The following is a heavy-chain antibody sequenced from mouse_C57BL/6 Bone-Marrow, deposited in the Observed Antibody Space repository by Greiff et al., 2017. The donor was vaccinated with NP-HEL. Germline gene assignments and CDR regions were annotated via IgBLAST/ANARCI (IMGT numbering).Heavy chain of an antibody. D-gene: IGHD1-1*01. Sequence: EVQLQQSGAELVRPGASVKLSCTASGFNITDYYMHWVKQRPEQGLEWIGRIDPEDGDTEYAPKFQGKATMTADTSSNTAYLQLSSLTSEDTAVYYCTTDYYGSLYYYAMDYWGQGTSVTVSS. V-gene: IGHV14-1*01. CDR1: GFNITDYY. CDR3: TTDYYGSLYYYAMDY. J-gene: IGHJ4*01. CDR2: IDPEDGDT.